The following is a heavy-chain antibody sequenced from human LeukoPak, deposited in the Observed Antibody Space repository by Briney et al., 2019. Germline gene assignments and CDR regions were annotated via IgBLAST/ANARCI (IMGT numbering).Heavy chain of an antibody. CDR2: IYYSGST. V-gene: IGHV4-59*01. J-gene: IGHJ5*02. CDR3: ARGGYYDSSGYSP. D-gene: IGHD3-22*01. CDR1: GGSISSYY. Sequence: SETLSLTCTVSGGSISSYYWSWIRQPPGKGLEWIGYIYYSGSTNYNPSLKSRVTISVDTSKNQSSLKLSSVTAADTAVYYCARGGYYDSSGYSPWGQGTLVTVSS.